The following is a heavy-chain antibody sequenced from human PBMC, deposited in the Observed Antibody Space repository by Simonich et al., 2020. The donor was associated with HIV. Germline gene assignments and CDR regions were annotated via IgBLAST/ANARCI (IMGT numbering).Heavy chain of an antibody. CDR2: ISYDEINK. Sequence: QVQLVESGGGVVQPGRSLRLSCAASGFTLSSNAMHWVRQAPGKGLEWGAIISYDEINKYYADSVKGRFTISRDNSKNTLYLQINSLRAEDTAVYYCARGKPIQHWGQGTLVTVSS. V-gene: IGHV3-30*07. CDR3: ARGKPIQH. CDR1: GFTLSSNA. J-gene: IGHJ1*01. D-gene: IGHD3-3*01.